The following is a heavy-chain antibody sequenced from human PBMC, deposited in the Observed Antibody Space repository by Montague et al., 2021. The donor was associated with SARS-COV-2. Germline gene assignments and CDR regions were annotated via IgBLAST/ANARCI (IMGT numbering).Heavy chain of an antibody. D-gene: IGHD3-22*01. J-gene: IGHJ3*02. V-gene: IGHV3-21*01. CDR1: GFTVSSKY. CDR3: TRDAFTMIIDAFNI. CDR2: ITASSIYI. Sequence: SLRLSCAASGFTVSSKYMSWVRQAPGKGLEWVSSITASSIYIYYADSVKGRFTISRDNAKNSLYLQMNSLRAEDTAVYYCTRDAFTMIIDAFNIWGQGTKVTVSS.